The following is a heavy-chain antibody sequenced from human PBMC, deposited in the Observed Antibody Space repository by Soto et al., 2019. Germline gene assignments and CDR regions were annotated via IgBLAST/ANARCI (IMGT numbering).Heavy chain of an antibody. CDR3: ARGRGYSPGGMDV. CDR1: GGTFSSYT. Sequence: QVQLVQSGAEVKKPGSSVKVSCKASGGTFSSYTISWVRQAPGQGLEWMGRIIPILGIANYAQKFQGRVTITADKSTGTAYMELSSLRSEDAAVYYCARGRGYSPGGMDVWGQGTTVTVSS. J-gene: IGHJ6*01. D-gene: IGHD5-18*01. CDR2: IIPILGIA. V-gene: IGHV1-69*02.